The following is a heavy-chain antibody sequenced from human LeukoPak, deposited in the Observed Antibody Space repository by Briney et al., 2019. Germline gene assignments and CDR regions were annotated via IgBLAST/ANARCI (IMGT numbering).Heavy chain of an antibody. D-gene: IGHD5-24*01. J-gene: IGHJ4*02. CDR3: ARSPGMATIHDY. Sequence: PSETLSLTCTVSGGSISSSSYYWGWIRQPPGKGLEWIGSIYYSGSTYYNPSLKSRVTISVDTSKNQFSLKLSSVTAADTAVYYCARSPGMATIHDYWGQGTLVTVSS. V-gene: IGHV4-39*07. CDR1: GGSISSSSYY. CDR2: IYYSGST.